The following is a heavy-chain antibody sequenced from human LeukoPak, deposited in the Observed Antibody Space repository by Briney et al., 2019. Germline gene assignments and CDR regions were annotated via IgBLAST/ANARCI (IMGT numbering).Heavy chain of an antibody. D-gene: IGHD3-3*01. Sequence: SETLSLTCTVSGGSISTSTYYWGWIRQPPGQGLEWIGSIYYSGSTYYNPSLKSRVTISVDTSENQFSLKLSSVIAADTAVYYCARRSDDYDFWSGYYLPVDWFDPWGQGTLVTVSS. J-gene: IGHJ5*02. CDR2: IYYSGST. CDR3: ARRSDDYDFWSGYYLPVDWFDP. V-gene: IGHV4-39*01. CDR1: GGSISTSTYY.